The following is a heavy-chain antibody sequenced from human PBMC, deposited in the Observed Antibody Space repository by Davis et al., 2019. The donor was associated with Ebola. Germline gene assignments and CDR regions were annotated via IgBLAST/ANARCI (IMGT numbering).Heavy chain of an antibody. CDR3: ARDPRYYDSSGYPTTDYWYFDL. J-gene: IGHJ2*01. Sequence: PSETLFLTCTVSGGSISSYYWSWIRQPPGKGLEWIGYIYYSGSTNYNPSLKSRVTISVDTSKNQFSLKLSSVTAADTAVYYCARDPRYYDSSGYPTTDYWYFDLWGRGTLVTVSS. CDR2: IYYSGST. D-gene: IGHD3-22*01. CDR1: GGSISSYY. V-gene: IGHV4-59*01.